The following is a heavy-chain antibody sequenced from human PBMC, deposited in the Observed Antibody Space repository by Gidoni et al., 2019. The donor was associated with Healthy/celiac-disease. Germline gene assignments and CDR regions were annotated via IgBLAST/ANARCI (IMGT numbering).Heavy chain of an antibody. Sequence: QVQLVQSGAEVKKPGASVTVSCKASGYTFTGYYMHWVRQAPGQGLEWMGWINPNSGGTNYAQNFQGRVTMTRDTSISTAYMELSRQRSDDTAVYYCARGPGYGDYNQYFQHWGQGTLVTVSS. D-gene: IGHD4-17*01. CDR1: GYTFTGYY. V-gene: IGHV1-2*02. CDR3: ARGPGYGDYNQYFQH. CDR2: INPNSGGT. J-gene: IGHJ1*01.